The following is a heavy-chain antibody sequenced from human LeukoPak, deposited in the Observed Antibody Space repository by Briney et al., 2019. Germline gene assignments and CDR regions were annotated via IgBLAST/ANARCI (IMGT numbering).Heavy chain of an antibody. Sequence: SETLSLTCTVSGYSISSSGYHWGWIRQPPGKGLEWIGSSCQSGSTYYNPSLKSRVTVSEDPSKNQFSLKLSTGTAADTTVYYYARTYYYDSSGSYGYRWFDPWGRGALVTVSA. V-gene: IGHV4-39*01. CDR1: GYSISSSGYH. CDR2: SCQSGST. D-gene: IGHD3-22*01. CDR3: ARTYYYDSSGSYGYRWFDP. J-gene: IGHJ5*02.